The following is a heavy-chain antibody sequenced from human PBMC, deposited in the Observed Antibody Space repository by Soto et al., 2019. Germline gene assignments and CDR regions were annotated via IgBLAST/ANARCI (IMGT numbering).Heavy chain of an antibody. CDR1: GFTFSSYS. CDR3: ARGIAVAGIPTSRAYYFDY. CDR2: ISSSSSYI. J-gene: IGHJ4*02. D-gene: IGHD6-19*01. V-gene: IGHV3-21*01. Sequence: EVQLVESGGGLVKPGGSLRLSCAASGFTFSSYSMNWVRQAPGKGLEWVSSISSSSSYIYYADSVKGRFTISRDNAKNSLYLQMNSLRAEDTAVYYCARGIAVAGIPTSRAYYFDYWGQGTLVTVSS.